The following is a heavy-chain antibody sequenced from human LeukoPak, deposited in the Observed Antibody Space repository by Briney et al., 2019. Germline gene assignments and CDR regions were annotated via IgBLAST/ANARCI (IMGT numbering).Heavy chain of an antibody. CDR2: IYSSGHT. Sequence: RTGGSLRLSCAASGFTVSANYMNWVRQAPGKGLEWVSVIYSSGHTYYADSVKGRFTISRDNSKNTLYLQMKSLRADDTAVYYCVRDRRHDDSTGYYYVGFDSWGQGTLVTVSS. CDR3: VRDRRHDDSTGYYYVGFDS. J-gene: IGHJ4*02. CDR1: GFTVSANY. D-gene: IGHD3-22*01. V-gene: IGHV3-53*01.